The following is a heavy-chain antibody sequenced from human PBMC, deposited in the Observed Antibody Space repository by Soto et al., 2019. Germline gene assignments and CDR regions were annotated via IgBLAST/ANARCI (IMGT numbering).Heavy chain of an antibody. CDR3: ASSFTSSQWRYGMDV. D-gene: IGHD2-2*01. Sequence: QVQLVQSGAEVKKPGASVKVSCKASGYTFTSYGISWVRQAPGQGLEWMGWISAYNGNTNYAQKLQGRVTMTPDTSPSTAYMELRSLRSDDTAVYYCASSFTSSQWRYGMDVWGQGTTVTVSS. CDR1: GYTFTSYG. CDR2: ISAYNGNT. V-gene: IGHV1-18*01. J-gene: IGHJ6*02.